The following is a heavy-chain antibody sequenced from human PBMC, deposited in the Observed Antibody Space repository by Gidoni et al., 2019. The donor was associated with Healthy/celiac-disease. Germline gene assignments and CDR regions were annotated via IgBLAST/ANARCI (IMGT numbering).Heavy chain of an antibody. CDR2: INPSGGST. CDR3: ARVSYDFWSGLYYYYGMDV. Sequence: QVQLVQSGAEVKKPGASVKVSCKASGYTFTSYYMHWVRQAPGQGLEWMGIINPSGGSTSYAQKFQGRVTMTRDTSMSTVYMELSSLRSEDTAVYYCARVSYDFWSGLYYYYGMDVWGQGTTVTVSS. J-gene: IGHJ6*02. CDR1: GYTFTSYY. V-gene: IGHV1-46*01. D-gene: IGHD3-3*01.